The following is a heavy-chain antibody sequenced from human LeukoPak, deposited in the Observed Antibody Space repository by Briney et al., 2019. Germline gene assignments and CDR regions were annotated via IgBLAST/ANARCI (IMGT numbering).Heavy chain of an antibody. CDR2: INYQSATF. V-gene: IGHV3-9*01. J-gene: IGHJ4*02. CDR3: VKDAGIAARPWYSDS. Sequence: GGSLRLSCAASGFAFDDYGLHWVRQVPGKGLEWVSGINYQSATFDADSVKGRFTLSRDNAKSLLFLVMDSLRPEDSALYYCVKDAGIAARPWYSDSWGQGTQVIVSS. CDR1: GFAFDDYG. D-gene: IGHD6-6*01.